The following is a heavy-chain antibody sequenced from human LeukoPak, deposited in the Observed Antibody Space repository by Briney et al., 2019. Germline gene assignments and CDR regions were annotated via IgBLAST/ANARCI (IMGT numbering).Heavy chain of an antibody. CDR3: ARKSDSLLVREGDC. J-gene: IGHJ4*02. V-gene: IGHV3-23*01. CDR2: ITTSGDSA. Sequence: GGSLRLSCAASGFTFSNHAMTWVRQAPGQGLEWVSAITTSGDSAYYAESVKGRFTISRDNSKSSLSLQMNSLRAEDTAVYYCARKSDSLLVREGDCWGQGTLVTVSS. CDR1: GFTFSNHA. D-gene: IGHD3-10*01.